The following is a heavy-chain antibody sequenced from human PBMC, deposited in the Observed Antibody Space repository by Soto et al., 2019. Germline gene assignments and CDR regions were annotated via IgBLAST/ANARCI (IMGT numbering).Heavy chain of an antibody. Sequence: QVQLQQWGAGLLKPSETLSLTCAVHGGSFSGYYWNWIRQPPGKGLEWIGEINHSGSTNYNPSLKSRVTISVDTSKNQFSLKLSSVTAADTAVYYCARGWGRIFDYWGQGTLVTVSS. CDR2: INHSGST. J-gene: IGHJ4*02. D-gene: IGHD7-27*01. CDR1: GGSFSGYY. V-gene: IGHV4-34*01. CDR3: ARGWGRIFDY.